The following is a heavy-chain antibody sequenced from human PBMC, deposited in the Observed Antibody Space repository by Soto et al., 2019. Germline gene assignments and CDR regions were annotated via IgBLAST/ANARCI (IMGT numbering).Heavy chain of an antibody. CDR1: GFTFSSYA. D-gene: IGHD6-19*01. Sequence: GGSLRLSCAASGFTFSSYAMSWVRQAPGRGLEWVSAISGSGGSTYYADSVKGRFTISRDNSKNTLYLQMNSLRAEDTAVYYCAKAQGDSSGWYVIYFDYWGQGTLVTVSS. CDR3: AKAQGDSSGWYVIYFDY. CDR2: ISGSGGST. J-gene: IGHJ4*02. V-gene: IGHV3-23*01.